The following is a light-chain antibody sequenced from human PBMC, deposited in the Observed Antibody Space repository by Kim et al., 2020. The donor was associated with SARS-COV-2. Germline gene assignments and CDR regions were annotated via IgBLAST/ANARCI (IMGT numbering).Light chain of an antibody. J-gene: IGLJ1*01. CDR1: ALPKRY. Sequence: VSPGQTARITCSGDALPKRYAYWYQQKPGQAPVLVIYKDSERPSGIPERFSGSSSGTTVTLTISGVQAEDEADYYCQSADSSGTYVFGTGTKVTVL. V-gene: IGLV3-25*03. CDR3: QSADSSGTYV. CDR2: KDS.